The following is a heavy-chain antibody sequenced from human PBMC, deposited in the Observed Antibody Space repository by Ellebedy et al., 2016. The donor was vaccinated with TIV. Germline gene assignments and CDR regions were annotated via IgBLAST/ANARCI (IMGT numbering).Heavy chain of an antibody. V-gene: IGHV3-30*04. CDR1: GFTFSNYA. J-gene: IGHJ4*02. CDR3: ARDHYCNTRNNGPDY. Sequence: PGGSLRLSCAASGFTFSNYAMHWVRQAPGKGLEWVAVISYDGSNKFYADSVKGRFTISRDSSKNTPYLQMDSLRADDTAVYYCARDHYCNTRNNGPDYWGQGTLVTVSS. D-gene: IGHD1/OR15-1a*01. CDR2: ISYDGSNK.